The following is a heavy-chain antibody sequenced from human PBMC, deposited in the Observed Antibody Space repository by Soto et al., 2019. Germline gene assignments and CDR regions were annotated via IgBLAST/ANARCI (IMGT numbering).Heavy chain of an antibody. J-gene: IGHJ4*02. V-gene: IGHV1-18*04. CDR2: ISAYNGNT. D-gene: IGHD3-3*01. Sequence: ASVKVSCKASGYTFTSYGISWVRQAPGQGLEWMGWISAYNGNTNYAQKLQGRVTMTTDTSTSTAYMELRSLRSDDTAVYYCARGAQDYDFWSGYYKADYFDYWGQGTLVTVSS. CDR1: GYTFTSYG. CDR3: ARGAQDYDFWSGYYKADYFDY.